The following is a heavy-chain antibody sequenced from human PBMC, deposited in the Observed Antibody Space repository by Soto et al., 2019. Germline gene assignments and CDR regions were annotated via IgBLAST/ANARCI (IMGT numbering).Heavy chain of an antibody. J-gene: IGHJ6*02. CDR3: ARGRNGLDV. Sequence: EVRLVESGGRSIEPGWSLRLSCVVSGGGVSSTYMSWVRQAPGKGLEWVSVMYEGTITYYAESVRGRFTISRDIAENTLYLQMDHLRADDTAVYSYARGRNGLDVWGQGTTVTVSS. V-gene: IGHV3-53*01. CDR1: GGGVSSTY. CDR2: MYEGTIT.